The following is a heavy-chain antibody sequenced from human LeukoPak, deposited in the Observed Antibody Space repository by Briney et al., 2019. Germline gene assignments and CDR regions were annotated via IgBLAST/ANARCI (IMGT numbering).Heavy chain of an antibody. CDR1: GGSISSYY. V-gene: IGHV4-59*01. D-gene: IGHD2-15*01. CDR2: IYYTGST. J-gene: IGHJ4*02. CDR3: ASSQLGYCSGGSCFDY. Sequence: SETLSLTCTVSGGSISSYYWSWIRQPPGKGLEWIGYIYYTGSTNYNPSLKSRVTISVDTSKNQFSLKLSSVTAADTAVYYCASSQLGYCSGGSCFDYWGQGTLVTLSS.